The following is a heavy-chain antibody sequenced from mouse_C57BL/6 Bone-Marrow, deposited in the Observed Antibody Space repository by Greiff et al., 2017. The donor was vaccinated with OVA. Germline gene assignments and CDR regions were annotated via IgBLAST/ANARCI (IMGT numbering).Heavy chain of an antibody. CDR1: GYSITSGYY. CDR3: ARATYFDY. V-gene: IGHV3-6*01. Sequence: EVQLQESGPGLVKPSQSLSLTCSVTGYSITSGYYWNWIRQFPGNKLEWMGYISYDGSNNYNPSLKNRISITRDTSKNQFFLKLNSVTTEDTATYYCARATYFDYWGQGTTLTVSS. J-gene: IGHJ2*01. CDR2: ISYDGSN.